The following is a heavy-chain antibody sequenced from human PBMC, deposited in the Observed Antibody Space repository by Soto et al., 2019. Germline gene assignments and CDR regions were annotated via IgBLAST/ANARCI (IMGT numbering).Heavy chain of an antibody. CDR2: IKQDGSEK. J-gene: IGHJ4*02. D-gene: IGHD3-16*01. CDR3: ARAPSGGDYVWGGY. V-gene: IGHV3-7*01. Sequence: EVQLVESGGGLVQPGGSLRLSCAASGFTFSSYWMSWVRQAPGKGLEWVANIKQDGSEKYYVDSVKGRFTISRDNAKNSLYLQINSLRAEDTAVYYCARAPSGGDYVWGGYWGQGTLVTVSS. CDR1: GFTFSSYW.